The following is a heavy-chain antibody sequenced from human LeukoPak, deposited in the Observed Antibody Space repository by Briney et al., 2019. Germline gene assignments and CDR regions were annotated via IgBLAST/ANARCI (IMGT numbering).Heavy chain of an antibody. CDR3: AKVSYHYYGSGSYVLDY. CDR1: GFTFSSYA. CDR2: ISGSGGST. J-gene: IGHJ4*02. V-gene: IGHV3-23*01. D-gene: IGHD3-10*01. Sequence: GGSLRLSCAAPGFTFSSYAMSWVRQAPGKGLEWVSAISGSGGSTYYADSVKGRFTISRDNSKNTLYLQMNSLRAEDTAVYYCAKVSYHYYGSGSYVLDYWGQGPLVTVSS.